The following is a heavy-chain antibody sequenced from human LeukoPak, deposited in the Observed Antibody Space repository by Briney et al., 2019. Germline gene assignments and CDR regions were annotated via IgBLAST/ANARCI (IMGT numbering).Heavy chain of an antibody. CDR3: ARGWVDYCSSTSCYTSYAFDI. J-gene: IGHJ3*02. V-gene: IGHV4-34*01. Sequence: SETLSLTCAVYGGSFSGYYWSWIRQPPGKGLEWIGEINHSGSTNYNPSLKSRVTISVDTSKNQFSLKLSSVTAADTAVYYCARGWVDYCSSTSCYTSYAFDIWGQGTMVTVSS. D-gene: IGHD2-2*02. CDR2: INHSGST. CDR1: GGSFSGYY.